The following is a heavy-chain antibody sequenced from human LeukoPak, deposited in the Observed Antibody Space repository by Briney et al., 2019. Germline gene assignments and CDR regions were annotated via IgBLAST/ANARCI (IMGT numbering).Heavy chain of an antibody. J-gene: IGHJ4*02. V-gene: IGHV3-11*06. CDR1: GFTFSDSY. CDR3: ASEGDY. Sequence: PGGSLRLSCAASGFTFSDSYMSWIRQAPGKGLEWVSYISGSSSFTSYTGSVKGRFTISRDNSRNTLYLQMNSLRAEDTAVYYCASEGDYWGQGTLVTVSS. CDR2: ISGSSSFT.